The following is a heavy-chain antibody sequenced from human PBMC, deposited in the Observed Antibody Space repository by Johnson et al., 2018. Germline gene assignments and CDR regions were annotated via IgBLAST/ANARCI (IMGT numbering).Heavy chain of an antibody. CDR3: ARSRGAPRSSGLTVDFQH. D-gene: IGHD6-19*01. CDR1: GFTVSASY. V-gene: IGHV3-66*01. J-gene: IGHJ1*01. Sequence: VQLQEPGGGLVQPGGSLRLSCAASGFTVSASYMSWVRQAPGTGLEWVSAIYIDGSTYYADSVKGRFTNSRDNSVNTLYLQMNSLRAEETAVYYCARSRGAPRSSGLTVDFQHWGQGTLVTVSS. CDR2: IYIDGST.